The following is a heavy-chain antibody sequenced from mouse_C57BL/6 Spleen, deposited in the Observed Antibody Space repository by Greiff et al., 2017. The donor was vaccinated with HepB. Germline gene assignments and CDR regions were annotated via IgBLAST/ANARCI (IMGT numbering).Heavy chain of an antibody. Sequence: DVQLVESGGGLVKPGGSLKLSCAASGFTFSSYAMSWVRQTPEKRLEWVATISDGGSYTYYPDNVKGRFTISRDNAKNNLYLQMSHLKSEDTAMYYCARDRYDGYYKGFAYWGQGTLVTVSA. J-gene: IGHJ3*01. CDR1: GFTFSSYA. CDR2: ISDGGSYT. V-gene: IGHV5-4*01. D-gene: IGHD2-3*01. CDR3: ARDRYDGYYKGFAY.